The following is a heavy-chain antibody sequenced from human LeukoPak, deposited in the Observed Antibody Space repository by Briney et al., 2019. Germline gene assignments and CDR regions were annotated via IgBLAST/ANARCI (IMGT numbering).Heavy chain of an antibody. CDR2: VYYSGST. CDR3: ARHVRGIQFDY. J-gene: IGHJ4*02. D-gene: IGHD5-18*01. CDR1: GGSISSYY. Sequence: SGTLSLTCTVSGGSISSYYWSWIRQPPGKGLEWVASVYYSGSTYYTPSLKSRVTISIDTSKNQFSLNLRSLTAADTSVYYCARHVRGIQFDYWGQGTLVTVSS. V-gene: IGHV4-59*05.